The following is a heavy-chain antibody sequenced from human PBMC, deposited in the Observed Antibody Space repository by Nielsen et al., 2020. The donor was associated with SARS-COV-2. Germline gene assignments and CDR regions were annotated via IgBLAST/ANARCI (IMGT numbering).Heavy chain of an antibody. CDR2: IYYTGST. CDR3: ARGGYYSNTLDV. CDR1: GYTFSGYY. J-gene: IGHJ6*02. V-gene: IGHV4-59*01. Sequence: SCKASGYTFSGYYIHWIRQPPGKGLEWIGYIYYTGSTNWNPSLKSRLTISVDTSQNPFSLKLGSVTAADAAVYYCARGGYYSNTLDVWGQGTTVTVFS.